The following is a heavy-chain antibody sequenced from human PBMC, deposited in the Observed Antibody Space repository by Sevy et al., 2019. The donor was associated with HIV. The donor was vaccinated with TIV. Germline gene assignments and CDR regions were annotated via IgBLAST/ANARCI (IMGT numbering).Heavy chain of an antibody. CDR3: ARDLLDSSSSNWFDP. J-gene: IGHJ5*02. CDR1: GYTFTGYY. CDR2: INPNSGGT. V-gene: IGHV1-2*02. Sequence: ASVKVSCNASGYTFTGYYMHCVRQAPGQGLEWMGWINPNSGGTNYAQKFQGRVTMTRDTSISTAYMELSRLRSDDTAVYYCARDLLDSSSSNWFDPWGQGTLVTVSS. D-gene: IGHD6-6*01.